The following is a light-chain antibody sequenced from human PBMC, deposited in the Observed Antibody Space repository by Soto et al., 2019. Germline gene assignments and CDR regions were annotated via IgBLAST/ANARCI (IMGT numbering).Light chain of an antibody. CDR1: QSVSSSY. V-gene: IGKV3-20*01. J-gene: IGKJ1*01. CDR3: QQYGSSPWT. Sequence: EIVLTQSPGTLSLSPGERATLSCRASQSVSSSYLAWYQQKPGPAPRLLIYGASSRATGIPDRFSGSGSGTDFTLTISSLEPEDFAVYYCQQYGSSPWTFGQGTKVDNK. CDR2: GAS.